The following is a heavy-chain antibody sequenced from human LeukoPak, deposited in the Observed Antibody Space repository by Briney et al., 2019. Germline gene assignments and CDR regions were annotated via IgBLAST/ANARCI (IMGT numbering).Heavy chain of an antibody. Sequence: ASVKVSCKASGFAFTAYGISWVRQAPGQGLEWMGWISAYNGNTNYAQKLQGRVTMTTDTSTSTAYMELRSLRSDDTAVYYCARDSHHYGDPFDYWGQGTLVTVSS. CDR1: GFAFTAYG. CDR2: ISAYNGNT. D-gene: IGHD4-17*01. CDR3: ARDSHHYGDPFDY. V-gene: IGHV1-18*01. J-gene: IGHJ4*02.